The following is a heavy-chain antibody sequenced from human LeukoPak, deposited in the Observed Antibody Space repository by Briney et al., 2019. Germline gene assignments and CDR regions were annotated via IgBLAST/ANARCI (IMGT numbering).Heavy chain of an antibody. CDR3: ARETYYDSSGLVLDI. Sequence: SETLSLTCTVSGGSISSYYWSWIRQPPGKGLEWIGYIYYSGSTNYNPSLKSRVTISVDTSKNQFSLKLSSMTAADTAVYYCARETYYDSSGLVLDIWGQGTMVTVSS. D-gene: IGHD3-22*01. V-gene: IGHV4-59*01. CDR1: GGSISSYY. J-gene: IGHJ3*02. CDR2: IYYSGST.